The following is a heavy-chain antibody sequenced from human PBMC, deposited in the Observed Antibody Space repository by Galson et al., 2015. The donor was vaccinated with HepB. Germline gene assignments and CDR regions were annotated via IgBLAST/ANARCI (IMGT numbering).Heavy chain of an antibody. CDR2: INSDGSST. D-gene: IGHD1-14*01. J-gene: IGHJ3*02. Sequence: SLRLSCAASGFTFSSYWMHWVRQAPGKGLVWVSRINSDGSSTSYADSVKGRFTISRDNAKNTLYLQMNSLRAEDTAVYYCARTGIGDVFDIWGQGTMVTVSS. CDR3: ARTGIGDVFDI. CDR1: GFTFSSYW. V-gene: IGHV3-74*01.